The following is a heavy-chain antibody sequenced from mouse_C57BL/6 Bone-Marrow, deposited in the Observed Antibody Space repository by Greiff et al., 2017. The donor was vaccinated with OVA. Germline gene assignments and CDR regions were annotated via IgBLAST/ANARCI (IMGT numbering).Heavy chain of an antibody. V-gene: IGHV1-80*01. CDR3: ARRGRGYDGFDY. Sequence: QVQLQQSGAELVKPGASVKISCKASGYAFSSYWMNWVKQRPGKGLEWIGQIYPGDGDTNYNGKFKGKATLTADKSSSTGYMQLSSLTSEDSAVYFCARRGRGYDGFDYWGQGTTLTVSS. J-gene: IGHJ2*01. D-gene: IGHD2-2*01. CDR2: IYPGDGDT. CDR1: GYAFSSYW.